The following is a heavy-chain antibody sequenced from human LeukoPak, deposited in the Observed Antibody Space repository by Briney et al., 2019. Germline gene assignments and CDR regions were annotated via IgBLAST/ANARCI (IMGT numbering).Heavy chain of an antibody. V-gene: IGHV1-2*02. CDR3: ARMWSTSSGGYNWFDP. J-gene: IGHJ5*02. CDR2: INPNSGDT. Sequence: AASVKVSCKASGYTFTGYYMYWVRQAPGQGLEWMGWINPNSGDTNYAQKFQGRVTMTRDTSISTAYMELSRLRSDDTAVFYCARMWSTSSGGYNWFDPWGQGTLVTVSS. CDR1: GYTFTGYY. D-gene: IGHD6-6*01.